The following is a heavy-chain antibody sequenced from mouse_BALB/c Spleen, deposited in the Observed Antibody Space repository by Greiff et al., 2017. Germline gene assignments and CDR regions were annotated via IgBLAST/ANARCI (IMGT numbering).Heavy chain of an antibody. Sequence: EVKLVESGGGLVQPGGSLRLSCATSGFTFTDYYMSWVRQPPGKALEWLGFIRNKANGYTTEYSASVKGQFTISRDTSQSILYLQMNTLRAEDSATDNCARVPVRRGYYFDYWGQGTTLTVSS. CDR3: ARVPVRRGYYFDY. CDR1: GFTFTDYY. D-gene: IGHD2-14*01. V-gene: IGHV7-3*02. J-gene: IGHJ2*01. CDR2: IRNKANGYTT.